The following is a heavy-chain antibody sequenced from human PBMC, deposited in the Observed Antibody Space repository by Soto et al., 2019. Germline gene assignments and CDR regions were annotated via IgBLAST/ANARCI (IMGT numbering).Heavy chain of an antibody. D-gene: IGHD2-15*01. J-gene: IGHJ5*02. CDR3: ARISRYCSGGDCHA. Sequence: LXLSFAASCVSFNIYDMHWVRQAPGKGPEWVAIISYDGSNTYYSDSVRGRFTISRDNSKDTLYLQMHSLRSEDTAIYYCARISRYCSGGDCHAWGQGTQVTVSS. V-gene: IGHV3-30*03. CDR1: CVSFNIYD. CDR2: ISYDGSNT.